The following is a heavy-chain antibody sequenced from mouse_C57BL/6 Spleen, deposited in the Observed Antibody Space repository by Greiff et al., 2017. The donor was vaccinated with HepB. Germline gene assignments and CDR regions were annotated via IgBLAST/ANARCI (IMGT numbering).Heavy chain of an antibody. V-gene: IGHV1-69*01. Sequence: VQLQQSGAELVMPGASVKLSCKASGYTFTSYWMHWVKQRPGQGLEWIGEIDPSDSYTNYNQKFKGKSTLTVDKSSSTAYMQLSSLTSEDSAVYYCARRITTVVVDYAMDYWGQGTSVTVSS. CDR3: ARRITTVVVDYAMDY. D-gene: IGHD1-1*01. J-gene: IGHJ4*01. CDR1: GYTFTSYW. CDR2: IDPSDSYT.